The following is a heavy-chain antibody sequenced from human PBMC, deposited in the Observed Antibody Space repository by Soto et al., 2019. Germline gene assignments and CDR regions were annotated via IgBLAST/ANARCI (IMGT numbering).Heavy chain of an antibody. Sequence: PGGSLRLSCTASGFTFSRDWMAWVRQAPGKGLEWVGNIKEDGIDKYYVDSVKGRFTMARDNAKNLLYLQMNSLRAEDTAVYYCTWHGDAGFEHWGQGTLVTVSS. CDR3: TWHGDAGFEH. V-gene: IGHV3-7*01. CDR1: GFTFSRDW. J-gene: IGHJ4*02. CDR2: IKEDGIDK. D-gene: IGHD2-21*01.